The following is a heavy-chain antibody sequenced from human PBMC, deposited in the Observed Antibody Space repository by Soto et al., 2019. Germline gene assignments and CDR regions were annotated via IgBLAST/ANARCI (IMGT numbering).Heavy chain of an antibody. Sequence: GESLKISCKASGYSFNSYWIGWVRQMPGKGLEWMGIVHPGNSDIRYSTSFQDQGTVSVDRSISTAYLQWSSLKASDTAMYFCAALTGATFHWGQGTLVTVSS. CDR3: AALTGATFH. CDR2: VHPGNSDI. J-gene: IGHJ4*02. CDR1: GYSFNSYW. D-gene: IGHD1-20*01. V-gene: IGHV5-51*01.